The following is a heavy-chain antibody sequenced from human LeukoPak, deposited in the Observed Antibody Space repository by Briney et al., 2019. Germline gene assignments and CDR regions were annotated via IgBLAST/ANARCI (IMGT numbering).Heavy chain of an antibody. J-gene: IGHJ4*02. V-gene: IGHV4-31*03. CDR3: ARSGYHGDY. CDR1: GGSIRSGGYY. Sequence: SSETLSLTCTVSGGSIRSGGYYWNWIRQHPGKGLEWIGYIYYSGSTYYNPSLKSRVTISVDTSKNQFSLKLSSVTAADTAVYYCARSGYHGDYWGQGTLVTVSS. CDR2: IYYSGST. D-gene: IGHD5-12*01.